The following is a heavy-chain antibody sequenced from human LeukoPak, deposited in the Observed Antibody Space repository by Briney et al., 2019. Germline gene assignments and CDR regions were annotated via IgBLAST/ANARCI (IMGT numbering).Heavy chain of an antibody. CDR2: INPNSGGT. CDR1: GYTFTGYY. V-gene: IGHV1-2*02. CDR3: ASRPYSGSYPGSDY. D-gene: IGHD1-26*01. Sequence: GSVRVSCKASGYTFTGYYMHWVRQAPGQGLEWMGWINPNSGGTNYAQKFQGRVTMTRDTSISTAYMELSRLRSDDTAVYYCASRPYSGSYPGSDYWGQGPLVPVSS. J-gene: IGHJ4*02.